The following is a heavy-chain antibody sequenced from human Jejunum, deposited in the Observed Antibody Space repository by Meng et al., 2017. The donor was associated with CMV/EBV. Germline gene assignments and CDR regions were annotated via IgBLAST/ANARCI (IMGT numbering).Heavy chain of an antibody. Sequence: QGQRGECGGEVKKPGGSVEVSRKASGYTFTSYDINWVRQGTGQGLEWMGWMNPNRGTTGYAQKFQGRVTMTRNISKSTAYMDLSSLRSEDTAVYYCATGVADFEYWGQGTLVPVSS. J-gene: IGHJ4*02. D-gene: IGHD6-19*01. V-gene: IGHV1-8*01. CDR3: ATGVADFEY. CDR2: MNPNRGTT. CDR1: GYTFTSYD.